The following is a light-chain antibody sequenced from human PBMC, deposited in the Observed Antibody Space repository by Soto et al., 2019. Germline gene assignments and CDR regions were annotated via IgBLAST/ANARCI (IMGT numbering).Light chain of an antibody. CDR1: QSVSSSY. Sequence: EILMTQSPATLSVSPGERATLSFSASQSVSSSYLAWYQQKPGQAPRLLIYGASSRATGIPDRFSGSGSGTDFTLTISRLEPEDFAVYYCQQYGSSPRTFGQGTKVDIK. CDR3: QQYGSSPRT. J-gene: IGKJ1*01. CDR2: GAS. V-gene: IGKV3-20*01.